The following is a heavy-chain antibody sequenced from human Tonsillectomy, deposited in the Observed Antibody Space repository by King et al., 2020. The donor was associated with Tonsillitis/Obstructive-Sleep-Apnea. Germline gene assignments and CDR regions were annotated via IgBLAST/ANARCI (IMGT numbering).Heavy chain of an antibody. J-gene: IGHJ4*02. Sequence: VQLVQSGAEVKKPGASVRVSCKAYGYTFTRYYIHWVRRAPGQGLEWMGIINPSDGITTYSQKFQGRVTMTRDTSTNTVHMELSSLRSEDTAVYYCARDDKDDRYFDYWGQGTLVTVSS. D-gene: IGHD2-15*01. CDR1: GYTFTRYY. V-gene: IGHV1-46*01. CDR3: ARDDKDDRYFDY. CDR2: INPSDGIT.